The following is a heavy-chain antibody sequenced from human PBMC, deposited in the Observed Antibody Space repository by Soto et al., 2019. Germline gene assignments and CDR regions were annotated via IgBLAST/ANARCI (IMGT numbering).Heavy chain of an antibody. V-gene: IGHV3-23*01. D-gene: IGHD6-19*01. CDR3: AKDIAVAGTDPSDY. CDR2: ISGSGGST. J-gene: IGHJ4*02. CDR1: GFTIDYYW. Sequence: GGSKRLSCAASGFTIDYYWMHWVSKAPGKGLEWVSAISGSGGSTYYADSVKGRFTISRDNSKNTLYLQMNSLRAEDTAVYYCAKDIAVAGTDPSDYWGQGTLVTVSS.